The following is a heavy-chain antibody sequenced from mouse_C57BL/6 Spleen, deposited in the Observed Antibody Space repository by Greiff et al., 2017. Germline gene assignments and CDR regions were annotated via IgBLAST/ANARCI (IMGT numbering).Heavy chain of an antibody. CDR1: GYTFTSYW. V-gene: IGHV1-61*01. J-gene: IGHJ2*01. D-gene: IGHD3-2*02. CDR2: IYPSDSET. CDR3: AREDSSGYGYFDY. Sequence: QVQLQQPGAELVRPGSSVKLSCKASGYTFTSYWMDWVKQRPGQGLEWIGNIYPSDSETHYNQKFKDKATLTVDKSSITAYMQLSSLTSEDSAVYYCAREDSSGYGYFDYWGQGTTLTVSS.